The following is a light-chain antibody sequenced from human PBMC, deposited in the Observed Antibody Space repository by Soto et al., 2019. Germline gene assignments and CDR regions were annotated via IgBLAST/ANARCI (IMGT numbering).Light chain of an antibody. V-gene: IGKV4-1*01. CDR3: QQYVSTPLT. Sequence: DIVMTQSPDSLAVSLGERATINCKSSQSVFYSSNNKNYLAWYQQKPGQPPKLLIYWASTRESGVPDRFSGSGSGTNFTLTISSLQAEDGAVYYCQQYVSTPLTFGGGTKVEIK. CDR2: WAS. J-gene: IGKJ4*01. CDR1: QSVFYSSNNKNY.